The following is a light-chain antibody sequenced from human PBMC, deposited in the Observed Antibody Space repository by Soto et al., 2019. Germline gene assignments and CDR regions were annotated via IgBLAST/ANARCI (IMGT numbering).Light chain of an antibody. Sequence: QSALTQPASESGSPGQSITISCTGTSSDVGGYNYVSWYQQYPGKAPKLMIYDVSNRPSGVSNRFSGSKSGNTASLTISGLQAEDEADYYCSSYTSRSTLVVFGGGTKLTVL. CDR1: SSDVGGYNY. J-gene: IGLJ2*01. CDR2: DVS. CDR3: SSYTSRSTLVV. V-gene: IGLV2-14*01.